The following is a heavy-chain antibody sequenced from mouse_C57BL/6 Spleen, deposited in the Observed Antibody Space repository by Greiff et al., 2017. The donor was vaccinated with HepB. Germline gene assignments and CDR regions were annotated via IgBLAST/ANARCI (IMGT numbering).Heavy chain of an antibody. CDR2: IYPGSGST. J-gene: IGHJ3*01. V-gene: IGHV1-55*01. Sequence: QVQLQQPGAELVKPGASVKMSCKASGYTFTSYWITWVKQRPGQGLEWIGDIYPGSGSTNYNEKFNSKATLTVDTSSSTAYMQLSSLTSEDSAVYYCARSTYYTSWFAYWGQGTLVTVSA. D-gene: IGHD2-12*01. CDR1: GYTFTSYW. CDR3: ARSTYYTSWFAY.